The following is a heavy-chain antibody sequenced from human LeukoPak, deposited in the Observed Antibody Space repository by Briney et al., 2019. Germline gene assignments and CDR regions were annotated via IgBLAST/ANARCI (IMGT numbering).Heavy chain of an antibody. J-gene: IGHJ3*02. CDR1: GGSISSYH. CDR2: IYYSWST. D-gene: IGHD3-9*01. CDR3: ARVFYDILSLGVSFDI. Sequence: SETLSLTCTVSGGSISSYHWSWIRQPPGKGLEWIGDIYYSWSTNYNPSLKSRVTISVDTSKNQFSLKLSSVTAADTAVYYCARVFYDILSLGVSFDIWGQGTMVTASS. V-gene: IGHV4-59*01.